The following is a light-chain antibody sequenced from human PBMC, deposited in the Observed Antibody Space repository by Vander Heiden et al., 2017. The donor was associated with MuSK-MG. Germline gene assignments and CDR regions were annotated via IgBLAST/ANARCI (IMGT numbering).Light chain of an antibody. CDR3: QQSDCIPRT. J-gene: IGKJ1*01. Sequence: DIQMIQSPSSLSASVGDRVCITCRASQSISHYLSWYQQKPGKAPNLLVYAASSLQSGVPSRFSGSGSGTDFTLTISRLQPEDSATYYCQQSDCIPRTFGQGTKVEIK. CDR1: QSISHY. CDR2: AAS. V-gene: IGKV1-39*01.